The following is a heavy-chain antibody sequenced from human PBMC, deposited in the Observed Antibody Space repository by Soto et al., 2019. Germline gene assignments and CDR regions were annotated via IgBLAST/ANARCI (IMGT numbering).Heavy chain of an antibody. CDR1: GGSFSGYY. D-gene: IGHD2-15*01. V-gene: IGHV4-34*01. Sequence: SETLSLTCAVYGGSFSGYYWSWIRQPPGKGLEWIGEINHSGSTNYNPSLKSRVTISVDTSKNQFSLKLSSVTAADTAVYYCARGRGLVDCSGGSCYADSYYYMDVWGKGTTVTVSS. J-gene: IGHJ6*03. CDR3: ARGRGLVDCSGGSCYADSYYYMDV. CDR2: INHSGST.